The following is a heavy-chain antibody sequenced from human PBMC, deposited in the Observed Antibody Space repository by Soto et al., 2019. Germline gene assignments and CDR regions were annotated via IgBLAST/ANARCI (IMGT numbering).Heavy chain of an antibody. D-gene: IGHD3-22*01. Sequence: EASVKVSCKASGGTFSSYAISWVRQAPGQGLEWMGGIIPIFGTANYAQKFQGRVTITADKSTSTAYMELSSLRSEDTAVYYCASYYDSSGAIDAFDIWGQGTMVTVSS. CDR3: ASYYDSSGAIDAFDI. CDR1: GGTFSSYA. CDR2: IIPIFGTA. V-gene: IGHV1-69*06. J-gene: IGHJ3*02.